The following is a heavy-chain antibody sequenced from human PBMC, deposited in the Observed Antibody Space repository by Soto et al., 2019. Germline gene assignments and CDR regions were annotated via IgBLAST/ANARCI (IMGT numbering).Heavy chain of an antibody. V-gene: IGHV3-30-3*01. J-gene: IGHJ6*02. CDR2: ISYDGSNK. CDR3: ARDRRDSSSWYGNYYYYGMDV. D-gene: IGHD6-13*01. CDR1: GFTFSSYA. Sequence: GGSLRLSCAASGFTFSSYAMHWVGQAPGKGLEWVAVISYDGSNKYYADSVKGRFTISRDNSKNTLYLQMNSLRAEDTAVYYCARDRRDSSSWYGNYYYYGMDVWGQGTTVTVSS.